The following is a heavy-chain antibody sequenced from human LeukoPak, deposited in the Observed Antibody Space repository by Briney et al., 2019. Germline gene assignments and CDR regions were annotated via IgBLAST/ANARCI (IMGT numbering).Heavy chain of an antibody. CDR3: AKARPYYYDSSGSSAFDY. D-gene: IGHD3-22*01. CDR1: GFTFSSYG. V-gene: IGHV3-30*18. CDR2: ISYDGSNK. Sequence: GRSLRLSCVASGFTFSSYGMHWVCQAPGRGLEWVAVISYDGSNKYYADSVKGRFTISRDNSKNTLYLQMNSLRAEDTAVYYCAKARPYYYDSSGSSAFDYWGQGTLVTVSS. J-gene: IGHJ4*02.